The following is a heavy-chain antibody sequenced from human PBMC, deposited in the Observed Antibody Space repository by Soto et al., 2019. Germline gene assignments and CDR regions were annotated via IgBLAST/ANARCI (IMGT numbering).Heavy chain of an antibody. CDR2: INPNSGGT. CDR3: ARDRVGATLPYYYYGMDV. CDR1: GYTFTGYY. D-gene: IGHD1-26*01. J-gene: IGHJ6*02. Sequence: QVPLVQSGAEVKKPGASVKVSCKASGYTFTGYYMHWVRQAPGQGLEWMGWINPNSGGTNYAQKLQGRVTMTTDTSTSTAYMELRSLRSDDTAVYYCARDRVGATLPYYYYGMDVWGQGTTVTVSS. V-gene: IGHV1-2*02.